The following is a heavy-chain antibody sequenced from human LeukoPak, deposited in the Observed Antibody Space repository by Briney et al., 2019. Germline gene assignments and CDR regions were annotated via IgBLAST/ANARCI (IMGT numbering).Heavy chain of an antibody. CDR3: ARTNPVLWDLDL. CDR1: GFTVSSNY. Sequence: GGSLRLSCAASGFTVSSNYMSWVRQASGKGLEWVSIIYSGDGTYYADSVKGRFTVSRHSSKNTLYLQMNSLRAEDTAVYYCARTNPVLWDLDLWGRGTLVTVSS. J-gene: IGHJ2*01. CDR2: IYSGDGT. V-gene: IGHV3-53*04.